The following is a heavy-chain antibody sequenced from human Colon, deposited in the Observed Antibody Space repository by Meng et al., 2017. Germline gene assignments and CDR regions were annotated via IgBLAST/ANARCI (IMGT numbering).Heavy chain of an antibody. V-gene: IGHV3-66*02. CDR1: GFTVSGNY. Sequence: GESLKISCAASGFTVSGNYMNWVRQAPGRGLEWVSVIYSGGSTYYADSVKGRFTISRDNSKNTLYLQLNSLRADDTAVYYCAQDLSSAWYSGLDYWGQGTLVTVSS. J-gene: IGHJ4*02. CDR3: AQDLSSAWYSGLDY. D-gene: IGHD6-19*01. CDR2: IYSGGST.